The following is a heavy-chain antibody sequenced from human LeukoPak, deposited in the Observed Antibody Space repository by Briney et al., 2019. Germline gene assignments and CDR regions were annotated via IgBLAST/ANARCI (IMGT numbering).Heavy chain of an antibody. J-gene: IGHJ6*02. CDR1: GGSISSYY. V-gene: IGHV4-4*07. D-gene: IGHD3-10*01. CDR2: IYTSGST. Sequence: PSETLSLTCTVSGGSISSYYWSWIRQPAGKGLEWIGRIYTSGSTNYNPSLKSRVTMSVDTSKDQFSLKLSSVTAADTAVYYCARDKMVREPSDYCYGMDVWGQGTTVTVSS. CDR3: ARDKMVREPSDYCYGMDV.